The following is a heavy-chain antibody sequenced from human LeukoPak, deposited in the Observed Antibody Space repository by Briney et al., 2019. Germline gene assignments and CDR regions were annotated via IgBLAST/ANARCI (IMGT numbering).Heavy chain of an antibody. CDR2: IYYSGST. CDR1: GGSISSYY. CDR3: ARDLTTVTER. D-gene: IGHD4-17*01. J-gene: IGHJ4*02. V-gene: IGHV4-59*01. Sequence: SETLSLTCTVSGGSISSYYWSWIRQPPGKGLEWIGYIYYSGSTYYNPSLKSRVTISVDTSKNQFSLKLSSVTAAGTAVYYCARDLTTVTERWGQGTLVTVSS.